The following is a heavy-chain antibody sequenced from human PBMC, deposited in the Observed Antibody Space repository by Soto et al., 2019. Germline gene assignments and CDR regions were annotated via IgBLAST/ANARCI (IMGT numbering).Heavy chain of an antibody. CDR3: ETCSGGSYHNWFDP. Sequence: QVQLQQWGAGLLKPSETLSLTCAVYGGSFSGYYWSWIRQPPGKGLEWIGEINHSGSTNYNPSLKMRASTSVDTSTSQFALKLRSVPAADTAVYYCETCSGGSYHNWFDPWGQGTLVTVSS. J-gene: IGHJ5*02. CDR2: INHSGST. CDR1: GGSFSGYY. V-gene: IGHV4-34*01. D-gene: IGHD2-15*01.